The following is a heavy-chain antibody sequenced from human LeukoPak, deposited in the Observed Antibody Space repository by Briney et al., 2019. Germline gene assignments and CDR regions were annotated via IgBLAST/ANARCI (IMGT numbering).Heavy chain of an antibody. CDR3: ASFAWSSSWYSGFDY. CDR1: GGTFSSYA. Sequence: ASVKVSCKASGGTFSSYAISWVRQAPGQGLEWMGRIIPILGIANYAQKFQGRVTITADKSTSTAYMEPSSLRSEDTAVYYCASFAWSSSWYSGFDYWGQGTLVTVSS. CDR2: IIPILGIA. D-gene: IGHD6-13*01. J-gene: IGHJ4*02. V-gene: IGHV1-69*04.